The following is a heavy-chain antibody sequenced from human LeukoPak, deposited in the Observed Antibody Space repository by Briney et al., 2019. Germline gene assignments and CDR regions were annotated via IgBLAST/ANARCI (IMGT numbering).Heavy chain of an antibody. J-gene: IGHJ4*02. CDR2: INHSGST. V-gene: IGHV4-39*01. D-gene: IGHD5-12*01. Sequence: SETLSLTCAVSGDSISSSNYYWGWIRQPPGKGREWIGEINHSGSTNYNPSLKSRVTISVDTSKNQFYLKLSSVTAADTAVYYCARPSWLLYDYWGQGTLVTVSS. CDR1: GDSISSSNYY. CDR3: ARPSWLLYDY.